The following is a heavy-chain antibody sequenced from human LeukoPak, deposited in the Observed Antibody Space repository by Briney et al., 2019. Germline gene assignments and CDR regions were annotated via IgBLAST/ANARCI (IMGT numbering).Heavy chain of an antibody. CDR2: ISAYSGNT. J-gene: IGHJ4*02. Sequence: ASVKVSCKASGYTFTSYGISWVRQAPGQGLEWMGWISAYSGNTNYAQKLQGRVTMTTDTTTGTAYMELRSLRSDDTAVYYCARDRYYSDSSGYYRFDYWGQGTLVTVSS. D-gene: IGHD3-22*01. CDR3: ARDRYYSDSSGYYRFDY. CDR1: GYTFTSYG. V-gene: IGHV1-18*01.